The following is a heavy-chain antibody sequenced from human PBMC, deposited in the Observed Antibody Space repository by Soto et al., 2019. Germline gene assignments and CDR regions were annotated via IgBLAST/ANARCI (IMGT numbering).Heavy chain of an antibody. Sequence: GASVKVSCKASGGTFSSYTISWVRQAPGQGLEWMGRIIPILGISNYAQKFQGRVTITADKSTSTAYMERSSLRSEDTAVYYCARDLMVPGVPKNWFDPWGQGNLVTVSS. CDR1: GGTFSSYT. J-gene: IGHJ5*02. D-gene: IGHD3-10*01. V-gene: IGHV1-69*04. CDR2: IIPILGIS. CDR3: ARDLMVPGVPKNWFDP.